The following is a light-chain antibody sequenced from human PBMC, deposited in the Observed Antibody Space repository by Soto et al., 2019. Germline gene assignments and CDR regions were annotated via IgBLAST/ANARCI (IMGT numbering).Light chain of an antibody. V-gene: IGKV3-20*01. Sequence: EIVLTQSPGTLSLSPGERAALSCRASQSVSSNSLAWYQQKPGQAPRLLIYGASSRATGIPDRFSGSVSGTAFTLTISRLEPEDFAVYYCQHRGTFGQGT. CDR1: QSVSSNS. J-gene: IGKJ1*01. CDR2: GAS. CDR3: QHRGT.